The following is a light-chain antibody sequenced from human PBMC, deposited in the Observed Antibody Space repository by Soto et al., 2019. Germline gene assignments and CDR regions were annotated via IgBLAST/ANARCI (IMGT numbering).Light chain of an antibody. CDR2: DAS. J-gene: IGKJ5*01. V-gene: IGKV1-5*01. CDR1: QSISSW. Sequence: RVTITCRASQSISSWLAWYQQKPGKAPKLLIYDASSLESGVPSRFSGSGSGTEFTLTISSLQPDDFATYYCQQYNSYPITFGQGTRLEI. CDR3: QQYNSYPIT.